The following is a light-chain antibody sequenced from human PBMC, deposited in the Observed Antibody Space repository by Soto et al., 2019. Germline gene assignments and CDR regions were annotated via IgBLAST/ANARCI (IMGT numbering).Light chain of an antibody. Sequence: EIVLTQSPATLSLSPGERATLSCRASQSVSSYLAWYQQKPGQAPRLLIYDASNRATGITARFSGSGSGTDFTLTISSLEPEDFAVYYCQQRSNWTPITFGQGTRLEIK. CDR2: DAS. J-gene: IGKJ5*01. CDR3: QQRSNWTPIT. CDR1: QSVSSY. V-gene: IGKV3-11*01.